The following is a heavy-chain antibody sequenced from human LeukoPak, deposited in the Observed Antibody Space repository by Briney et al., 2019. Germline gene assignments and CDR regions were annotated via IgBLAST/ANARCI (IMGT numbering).Heavy chain of an antibody. CDR2: IYTSGST. CDR3: ARFNNSYHRFAYYYYYYTDV. V-gene: IGHV4-4*07. Sequence: PSETLSLTCTVSGGSISSYYWSWIRQPAGKGLDWVGRIYTSGSTNYNPSLKSRVTISVDTSKNQFSLKLNSVTAADTAVYYCARFNNSYHRFAYYYYYYTDVWGKGTTVTVSS. J-gene: IGHJ6*03. D-gene: IGHD2-2*01. CDR1: GGSISSYY.